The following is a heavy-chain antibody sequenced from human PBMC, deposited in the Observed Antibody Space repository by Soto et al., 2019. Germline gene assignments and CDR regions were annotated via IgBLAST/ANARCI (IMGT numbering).Heavy chain of an antibody. CDR1: GYTFTTYG. V-gene: IGHV1-18*01. CDR2: ISGYNGNT. CDR3: GRERDGSSWSSAEYLQQ. D-gene: IGHD6-13*01. Sequence: GXSVKVTSKASGYTFTTYGIHWVRQAPGQGLEWMGWISGYNGNTNYAQKFQCRVTMTTDTSTTTAYMDLRSLRSDDTAVYYCGRERDGSSWSSAEYLQQWGQGTLVTVSS. J-gene: IGHJ1*01.